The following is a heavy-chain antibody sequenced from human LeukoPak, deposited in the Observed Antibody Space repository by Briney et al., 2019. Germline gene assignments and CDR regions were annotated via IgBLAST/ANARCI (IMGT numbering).Heavy chain of an antibody. CDR3: ARGGDYGDYGFFDY. D-gene: IGHD4-17*01. V-gene: IGHV4-59*12. Sequence: SETLSLTCTVSGGSISSYYWSWIRQPPVKGLEWIGYIYYSGSTNYNPSLKSRVTISVDTSKNQFSLKLSSVTAADTAVYYCARGGDYGDYGFFDYWGQGTLVTVS. J-gene: IGHJ4*02. CDR2: IYYSGST. CDR1: GGSISSYY.